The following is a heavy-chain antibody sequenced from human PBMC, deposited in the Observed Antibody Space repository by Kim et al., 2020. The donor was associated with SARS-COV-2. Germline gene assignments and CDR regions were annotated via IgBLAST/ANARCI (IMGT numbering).Heavy chain of an antibody. Sequence: GGSLRLSCAASGFTFSSYAMSWVRQAPGKGLEWVSAISGSGGSTYYADSVKGRFTISRDNSKNTLYLQMNSLRAEDTAVYYCAKELYYYDSSGYSSLDAFDIWGQGTMVTVSS. CDR1: GFTFSSYA. D-gene: IGHD3-22*01. J-gene: IGHJ3*02. CDR2: ISGSGGST. CDR3: AKELYYYDSSGYSSLDAFDI. V-gene: IGHV3-23*01.